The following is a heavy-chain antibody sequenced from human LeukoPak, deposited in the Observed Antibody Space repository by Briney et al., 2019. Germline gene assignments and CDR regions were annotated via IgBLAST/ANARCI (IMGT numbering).Heavy chain of an antibody. Sequence: SETLSLTCTVSGGPISSDYWSWIRQPPGKGLEWIGYIYYSGSTNYNPSLKSRVTISVDTSKNQFSLKLSSVTAADTAVYYCARWRHYGSGSYWNWFDPWGQGTLVTVSS. CDR1: GGPISSDY. V-gene: IGHV4-59*01. J-gene: IGHJ5*02. CDR3: ARWRHYGSGSYWNWFDP. D-gene: IGHD3-10*01. CDR2: IYYSGST.